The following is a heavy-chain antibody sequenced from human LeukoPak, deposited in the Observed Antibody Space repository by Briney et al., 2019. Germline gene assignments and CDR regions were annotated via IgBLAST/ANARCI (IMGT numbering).Heavy chain of an antibody. V-gene: IGHV1-69*05. CDR1: GGTFSSYA. CDR3: ASPRTDYDFWSGDDAFDI. Sequence: SVKVSCKASGGTFSSYAISWVRQAPGQGHEWMGGIIPIFGTANYAQKFQGRVTITTDESTSTAYMELSSLRSEDTAVYYCASPRTDYDFWSGDDAFDIWGQGTMVTVSS. J-gene: IGHJ3*02. CDR2: IIPIFGTA. D-gene: IGHD3-3*01.